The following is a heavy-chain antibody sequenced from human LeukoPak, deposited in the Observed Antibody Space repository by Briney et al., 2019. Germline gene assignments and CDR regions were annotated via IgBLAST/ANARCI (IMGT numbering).Heavy chain of an antibody. V-gene: IGHV6-1*01. CDR1: GDSVSSNTAA. D-gene: IGHD5-24*01. J-gene: IGHJ4*02. CDR3: IRDREDGFNLDY. CDR2: TYYRSKWYH. Sequence: SQTLSLTCAITGDSVSSNTAAWNWIRQSPSRGLGWLGRTYYRSKWYHDYAVSVKSRITINADTSKNQFSLQLNSVTPEDTAVYYCIRDREDGFNLDYWGRGTLVTVPS.